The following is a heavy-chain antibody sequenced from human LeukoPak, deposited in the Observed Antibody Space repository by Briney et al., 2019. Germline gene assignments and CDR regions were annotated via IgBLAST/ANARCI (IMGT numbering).Heavy chain of an antibody. CDR3: ARASYYYDTKGPDY. J-gene: IGHJ4*02. Sequence: PGGSLRLSCAASGFTFSSYEMNWVRQAPGKGLEWVSYISSSGSTIYYTDSVKGRFTMSRDNTKNSLYLRMNSLRAEDTGLYYCARASYYYDTKGPDYWGQGTLVTVSS. V-gene: IGHV3-48*03. CDR1: GFTFSSYE. CDR2: ISSSGSTI. D-gene: IGHD3-22*01.